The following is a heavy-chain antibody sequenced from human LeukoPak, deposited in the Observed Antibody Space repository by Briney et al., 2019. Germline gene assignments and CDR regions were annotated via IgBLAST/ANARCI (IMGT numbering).Heavy chain of an antibody. CDR2: TSYDGVNK. V-gene: IGHV3-30*18. CDR1: GFIFNRYG. J-gene: IGHJ4*02. Sequence: GRSLRLSCAASGFIFNRYGMHWVRQAPGKGLEWVAVTSYDGVNKYYAESVKGRFTISRDNSKNMVYLQMNSLRAEDTAVYYCAKDGSPGRYYDSSGYPFDYWGQGTPVTVSS. D-gene: IGHD3-22*01. CDR3: AKDGSPGRYYDSSGYPFDY.